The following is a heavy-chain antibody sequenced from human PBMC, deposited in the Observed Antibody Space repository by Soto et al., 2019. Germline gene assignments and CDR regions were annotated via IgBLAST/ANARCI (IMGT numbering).Heavy chain of an antibody. CDR2: IIPIFGTA. CDR3: ARFMQSVGSPYYSGMDA. CDR1: GGTFSSYA. D-gene: IGHD2-15*01. Sequence: SVKVSCKASGGTFSSYAISWVRQAPGQGLEWMGGIIPIFGTANYAQKFQGRVTITADESTSTAYMELSRLRSDDTAVYYCARFMQSVGSPYYSGMDAWGKGTTVTVSS. J-gene: IGHJ6*04. V-gene: IGHV1-69*13.